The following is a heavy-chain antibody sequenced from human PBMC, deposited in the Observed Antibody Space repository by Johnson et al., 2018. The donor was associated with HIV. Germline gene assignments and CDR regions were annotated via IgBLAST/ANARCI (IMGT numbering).Heavy chain of an antibody. J-gene: IGHJ3*02. CDR3: AKDRLFGFRNDAFDI. CDR2: SWNSGSL. CDR1: GFTVSSNY. D-gene: IGHD3-16*01. V-gene: IGHV3-66*02. Sequence: VQLMESGGGLVQPGGSLRLSCAASGFTVSSNYMSWVHQAPGKGLEWVSGVSWNSGSLGYADSVKGRFTISRDDSKNSLYLQMNSLRAEDTAVYYCAKDRLFGFRNDAFDIWGQGTMVTVSS.